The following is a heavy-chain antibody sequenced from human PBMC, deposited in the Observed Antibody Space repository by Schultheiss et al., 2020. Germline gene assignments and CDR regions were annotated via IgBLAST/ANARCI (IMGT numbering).Heavy chain of an antibody. V-gene: IGHV1-18*01. CDR1: GYTFTSYG. J-gene: IGHJ3*02. D-gene: IGHD6-19*01. Sequence: ASVKVSCKASGYTFTSYGISWVRQAPGQGLEWMGWISAYNGNTNYAQKLQGRVTMTTDTSTSTAYMELRSLRSDDTAVYYCARDAGVAVAGADAFDIWGQGTMVTVSS. CDR3: ARDAGVAVAGADAFDI. CDR2: ISAYNGNT.